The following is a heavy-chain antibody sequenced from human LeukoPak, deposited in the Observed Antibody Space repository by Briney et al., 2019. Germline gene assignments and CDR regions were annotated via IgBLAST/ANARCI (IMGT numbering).Heavy chain of an antibody. D-gene: IGHD3-10*01. J-gene: IGHJ6*02. V-gene: IGHV1-2*04. Sequence: ASVKVSCKASGYTFTSYTMNWVRQAPGQGLEWMGWINPNSGGTNYAQKFQGWVTMTRDTSISTAYMELSRLRSDDTAVYYCARGRGSPRNYYYYGMDVWGQGTTVTVSS. CDR3: ARGRGSPRNYYYYGMDV. CDR2: INPNSGGT. CDR1: GYTFTSYT.